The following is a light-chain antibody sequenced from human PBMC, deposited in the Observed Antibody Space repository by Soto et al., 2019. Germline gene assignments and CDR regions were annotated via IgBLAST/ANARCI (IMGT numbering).Light chain of an antibody. CDR1: SSDVGGYNY. J-gene: IGLJ2*01. V-gene: IGLV2-14*04. CDR2: DVS. CDR3: SSYTSSSTRV. Sequence: CAGTSSDVGGYNYVSWYQQHPGKAPKLMIYDVSNRPSGVSNRFSGSKSGNTASLTISGLQAEDEADYYCSSYTSSSTRVFGGGTKLTVL.